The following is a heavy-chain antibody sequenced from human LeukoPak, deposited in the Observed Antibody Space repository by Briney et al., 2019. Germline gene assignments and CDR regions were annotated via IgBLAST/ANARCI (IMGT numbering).Heavy chain of an antibody. CDR1: DDSISSGF. D-gene: IGHD3-16*02. CDR3: AREFGGVIVGYFDY. Sequence: ASETLSLTCTVSDDSISSGFYWGWVRQAPGKGLEWVSSISSSSSYIYYADSVKGRFTISRDNAKNSLYLQMNSLRAEDTAVYYCAREFGGVIVGYFDYWGQGTLVTVSS. V-gene: IGHV3-21*01. CDR2: ISSSSSYI. J-gene: IGHJ4*02.